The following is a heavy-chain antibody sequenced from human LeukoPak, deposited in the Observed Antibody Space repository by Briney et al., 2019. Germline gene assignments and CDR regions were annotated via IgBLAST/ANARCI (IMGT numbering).Heavy chain of an antibody. J-gene: IGHJ5*02. Sequence: SETLSLTCTVSGGSFSGYYWSWIRQPPGKGLEWIGEINHSGSTNYNPSLKSRVTISVDTSKNQFSLKLSSVTAADTAVYYCARGQGWYDFWSGPRGGFDPWGQGTLVTVSS. CDR1: GGSFSGYY. CDR2: INHSGST. V-gene: IGHV4-34*01. D-gene: IGHD3-3*01. CDR3: ARGQGWYDFWSGPRGGFDP.